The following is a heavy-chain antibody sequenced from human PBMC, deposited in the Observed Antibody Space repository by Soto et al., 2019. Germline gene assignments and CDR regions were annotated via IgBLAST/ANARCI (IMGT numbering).Heavy chain of an antibody. CDR1: GGSISSYY. Sequence: SETLSLTCTVSGGSISSYYWSWIRQPPGKGLEWIGYIYYSGSTNYNPSLKGRVTISVDTSKNQFSLKLSSVTAADTAVYYCARGHGDYFDYWGQGTLVTVSS. J-gene: IGHJ4*02. CDR3: ARGHGDYFDY. V-gene: IGHV4-59*01. CDR2: IYYSGST. D-gene: IGHD4-17*01.